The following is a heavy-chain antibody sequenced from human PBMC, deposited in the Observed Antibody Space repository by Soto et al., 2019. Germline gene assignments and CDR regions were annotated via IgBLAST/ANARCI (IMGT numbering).Heavy chain of an antibody. CDR1: GFTFSSSA. CDR3: ARDQRGWFFDY. Sequence: QVQLVESGGGVVQPGRSLILPCAASGFTFSSSAMHWVRQAPGKGLEWVAVISYDGSNKYYADSVKGRFTISRDNSKNTLYLQMNSLRAEDTAVYYCARDQRGWFFDYWGQGTLVTVSS. D-gene: IGHD6-19*01. V-gene: IGHV3-30-3*01. J-gene: IGHJ4*02. CDR2: ISYDGSNK.